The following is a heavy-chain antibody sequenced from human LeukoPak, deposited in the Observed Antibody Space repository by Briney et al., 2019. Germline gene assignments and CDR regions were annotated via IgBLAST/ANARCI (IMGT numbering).Heavy chain of an antibody. J-gene: IGHJ4*02. CDR2: IYYSGST. Sequence: PSETLSLTCTVSGGSISSYYWSWIQQPPGKGLEWIGYIYYSGSTNYNPSLKSRVTISVDTSKNQFSLKLSSVTAADTAVYYCARDVGSRFDYWGQGTLVTVSS. CDR3: ARDVGSRFDY. D-gene: IGHD3-10*01. CDR1: GGSISSYY. V-gene: IGHV4-59*01.